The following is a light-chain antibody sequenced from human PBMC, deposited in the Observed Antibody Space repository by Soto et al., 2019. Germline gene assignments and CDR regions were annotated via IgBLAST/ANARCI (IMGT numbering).Light chain of an antibody. CDR1: QSVSSSY. CDR2: GAS. Sequence: EIVLTQSPGTLSLSPGERATLSCRASQSVSSSYLAWYQQKPGQAPRLLIYGASSRATGIPDRFSGSGSGTDFTLTISRLEPEDFAVYYCQQYGSSPPLTFGQGTVLEI. V-gene: IGKV3-20*01. J-gene: IGKJ5*01. CDR3: QQYGSSPPLT.